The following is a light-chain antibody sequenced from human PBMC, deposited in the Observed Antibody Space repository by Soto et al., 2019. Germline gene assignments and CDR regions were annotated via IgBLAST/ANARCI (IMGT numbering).Light chain of an antibody. J-gene: IGKJ1*01. CDR2: DAS. CDR1: QSISSW. CDR3: QQYENYWT. V-gene: IGKV1-5*01. Sequence: DIQLTQSPSFLSASVGDRVTITCRASQSISSWLAWYQQKPGKAPKLLIYDASNLDSGVPSRFSGGGSGTEFSLTISNLQPDDSATYYCQQYENYWTFGQGTKVDIK.